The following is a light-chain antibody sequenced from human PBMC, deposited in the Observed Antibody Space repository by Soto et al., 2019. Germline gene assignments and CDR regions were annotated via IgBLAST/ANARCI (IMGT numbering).Light chain of an antibody. V-gene: IGKV1-17*01. CDR1: QDIRID. Sequence: DIQMTQSPSSLSASVGDRVTITCRASQDIRIDLGWFQQKPGKAPKRLIYAASSLQSGVPSRFSGSGSGTEFTLTISSLQPEDFATYYCLQHHNYPPTFGQGTKVEI. J-gene: IGKJ1*01. CDR2: AAS. CDR3: LQHHNYPPT.